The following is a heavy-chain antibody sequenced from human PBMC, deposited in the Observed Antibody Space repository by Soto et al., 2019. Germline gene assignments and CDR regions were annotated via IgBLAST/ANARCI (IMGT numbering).Heavy chain of an antibody. CDR3: AKKVGSALRYYYYGMEV. J-gene: IGHJ6*02. CDR2: ISGSGGST. CDR1: VFTFSSYA. Sequence: GGSLRLSCAASVFTFSSYAMSLVRQAPGKGLEWVSAISGSGGSTYYADSVKGRFTISRDNSKNTLYLQMNSLRAEDTAVYYCAKKVGSALRYYYYGMEVWGQGTTVTVSS. D-gene: IGHD6-25*01. V-gene: IGHV3-23*01.